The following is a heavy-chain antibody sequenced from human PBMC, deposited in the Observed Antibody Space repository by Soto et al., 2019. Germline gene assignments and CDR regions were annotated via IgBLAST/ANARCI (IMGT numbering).Heavy chain of an antibody. Sequence: GESLKISCNGSGYSFTSYWIGWARQMPGKGLEWMGIIYPGDSDTRYSPSFQGQVTISADKSISTAYLQWSSLKASDTAMYYCAIATYSSSWYDYYYYYGMDVWGQGTTVTVSS. V-gene: IGHV5-51*01. CDR3: AIATYSSSWYDYYYYYGMDV. CDR1: GYSFTSYW. J-gene: IGHJ6*02. CDR2: IYPGDSDT. D-gene: IGHD6-13*01.